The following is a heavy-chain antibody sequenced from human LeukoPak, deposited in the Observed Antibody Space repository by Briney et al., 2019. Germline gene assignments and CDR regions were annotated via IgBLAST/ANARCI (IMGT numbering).Heavy chain of an antibody. D-gene: IGHD3-16*01. J-gene: IGHJ3*02. CDR2: ISNDGSNK. V-gene: IGHV3-30*04. CDR3: ARGGTKWDAFDI. Sequence: PGGSLRLSCTASGFTFGDYAMSWVRQAPGKGLEWVALISNDGSNKYYRDSVKGRFTISRDNSKNTLHLQMNSLRPEDTAVYYCARGGTKWDAFDIWGQGTMVTVSS. CDR1: GFTFGDYA.